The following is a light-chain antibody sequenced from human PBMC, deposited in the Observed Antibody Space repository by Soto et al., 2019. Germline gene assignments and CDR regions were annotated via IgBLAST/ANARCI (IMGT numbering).Light chain of an antibody. J-gene: IGLJ2*01. Sequence: QSALTQPASVSGSPGQSITISCTGTSSDVGGYNYVSWYQQHPGKAPKLMIYDVSNRPSGVSNRFSGSKSGNTASLTISGLQAEDEADYYCSSYTSSNTHEVFGGGTKLTVL. CDR2: DVS. CDR3: SSYTSSNTHEV. V-gene: IGLV2-14*03. CDR1: SSDVGGYNY.